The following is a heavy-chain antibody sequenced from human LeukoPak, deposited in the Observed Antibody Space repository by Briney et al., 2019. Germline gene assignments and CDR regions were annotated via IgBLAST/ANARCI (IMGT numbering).Heavy chain of an antibody. CDR3: AGELSSGWRVFDI. CDR1: GFTFNNYW. Sequence: PGGSLRLSCAASGFTFNNYWMSWVRQAPGKGLEWVSLIYSGGSTYYADSVKGRFTISRDNSKNTLYLQMNSLRAEDTAVYYCAGELSSGWRVFDIRGQGTMVTVSS. J-gene: IGHJ3*02. D-gene: IGHD6-19*01. V-gene: IGHV3-66*01. CDR2: IYSGGST.